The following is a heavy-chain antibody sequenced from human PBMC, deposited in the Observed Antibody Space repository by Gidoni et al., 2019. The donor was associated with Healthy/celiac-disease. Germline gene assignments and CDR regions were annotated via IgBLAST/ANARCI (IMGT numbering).Heavy chain of an antibody. V-gene: IGHV3-48*01. J-gene: IGHJ4*02. CDR1: SSPFSSYR. CDR2: ISSSGSTI. D-gene: IGHD3-3*01. Sequence: VLLLESAGALLQLGWSLRPSVAAFSSPFSSYRWNWVRQAPGKGLEWVTYISSSGSTIYYADTVKGRVTISRDNAKNSLYLQMNSLRAEDTAVYYCARGPYDFWSGYYPSYYFDYWGQGTLVTVSS. CDR3: ARGPYDFWSGYYPSYYFDY.